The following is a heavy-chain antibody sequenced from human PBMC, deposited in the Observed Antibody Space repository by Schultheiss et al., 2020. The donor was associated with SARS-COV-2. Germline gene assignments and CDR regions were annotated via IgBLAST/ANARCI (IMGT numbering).Heavy chain of an antibody. CDR1: GGSFSGYY. CDR2: INHSGST. V-gene: IGHV4-34*01. CDR3: ARLWFSRQTYYYYYYMDV. D-gene: IGHD3-10*01. Sequence: SETLSLTCAVYGGSFSGYYWSWIRQPPGKGLEWIGEINHSGSTNYNPSLKSRVTISVDTSKNQFSLKLSSVTAADTAVYYCARLWFSRQTYYYYYYMDVWGKGTTVTVSS. J-gene: IGHJ6*03.